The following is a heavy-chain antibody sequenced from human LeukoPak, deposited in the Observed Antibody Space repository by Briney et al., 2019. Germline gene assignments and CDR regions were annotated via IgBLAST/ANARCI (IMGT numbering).Heavy chain of an antibody. CDR3: ARDSGGYYNWFDP. CDR1: GLTFSNYW. J-gene: IGHJ5*02. CDR2: INSDGSST. Sequence: GGSLRLSCAASGLTFSNYWMHWVRQAPGKGLVWVSRINSDGSSTSYADSVKGRFTISRDNAKNTLYLQMNSLRAEDTAVYYCARDSGGYYNWFDPWGQGTLVTVSS. V-gene: IGHV3-74*01. D-gene: IGHD3-22*01.